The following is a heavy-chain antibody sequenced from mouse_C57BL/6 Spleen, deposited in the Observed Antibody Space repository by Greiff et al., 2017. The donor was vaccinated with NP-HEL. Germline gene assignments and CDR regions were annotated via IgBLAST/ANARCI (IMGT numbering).Heavy chain of an antibody. J-gene: IGHJ4*01. Sequence: QVQLQQPGAELVKPGASVKLSCKASGYTFTSYWMHWVKQRPGQGLEWIGMIHPNSGSTNYNEKFKSKATLTVDKSSSTAYMQLSSLTSEDSAVYYCARRSFVYAMDYWGQGTSVTVSS. CDR3: ARRSFVYAMDY. CDR1: GYTFTSYW. V-gene: IGHV1-64*01. CDR2: IHPNSGST.